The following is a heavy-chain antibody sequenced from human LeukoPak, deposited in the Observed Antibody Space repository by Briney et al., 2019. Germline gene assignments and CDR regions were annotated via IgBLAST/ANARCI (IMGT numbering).Heavy chain of an antibody. J-gene: IGHJ3*02. V-gene: IGHV3-20*04. D-gene: IGHD6-13*01. CDR2: INWNGGST. Sequence: GGSLRLSCAASGFTFDDYGMSWVRQAPGKGLEWVSGINWNGGSTGYADSVKGRLTISRDNAKNSLHLQMNSLRAEDTALYYCARDPFGAAGLDAFDIWGQGTMVTVSS. CDR3: ARDPFGAAGLDAFDI. CDR1: GFTFDDYG.